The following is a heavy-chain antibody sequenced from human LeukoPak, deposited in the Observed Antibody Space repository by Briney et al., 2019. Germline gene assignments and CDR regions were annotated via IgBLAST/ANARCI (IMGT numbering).Heavy chain of an antibody. CDR2: ISYGGSNK. CDR3: AKDQVEWLVRGYFDY. J-gene: IGHJ4*02. Sequence: GRSLRLSCAASGFTFSSYGMHWVRQAPGKGLEWVAVISYGGSNKYYADSVKGRFTISRDNSKNTLYLQMNSLRAEDTAVYYCAKDQVEWLVRGYFDYWGQGTLVTVSS. V-gene: IGHV3-30*18. D-gene: IGHD6-19*01. CDR1: GFTFSSYG.